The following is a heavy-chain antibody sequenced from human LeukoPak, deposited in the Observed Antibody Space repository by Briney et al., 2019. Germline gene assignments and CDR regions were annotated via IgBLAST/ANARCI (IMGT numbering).Heavy chain of an antibody. J-gene: IGHJ4*02. CDR1: GFSVSSYW. Sequence: PGGSLRLSCATSGFSVSSYWLHWVRQSPAKGLVWVSRVNGNGRSTSYADSVKGRFTISRDNAKNTLYLHMTSLRVDDSAVYYCVRSFRIPYCSGNSCYPTDFDFWGQGTLVTVSS. V-gene: IGHV3-74*01. D-gene: IGHD2-15*01. CDR2: VNGNGRST. CDR3: VRSFRIPYCSGNSCYPTDFDF.